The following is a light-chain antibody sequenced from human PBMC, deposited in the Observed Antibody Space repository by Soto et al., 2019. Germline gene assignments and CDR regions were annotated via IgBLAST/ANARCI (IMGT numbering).Light chain of an antibody. J-gene: IGKJ2*01. CDR3: QQYYDSPPT. V-gene: IGKV4-1*01. CDR1: KTVLYSSNIKNY. CDR2: WAS. Sequence: DIVMTQSPDSLAVSLGERATFHSNSSKTVLYSSNIKNYLAWYQQKPGQPPKLLIYWASTRESGVPDRFSGSGSGTDFTLSISSLRAEDVAVYFCQQYYDSPPTFGQGTKLEIK.